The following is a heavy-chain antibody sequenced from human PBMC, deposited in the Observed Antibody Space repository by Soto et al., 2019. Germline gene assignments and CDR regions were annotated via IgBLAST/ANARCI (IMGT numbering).Heavy chain of an antibody. CDR3: ARERGLMGLDY. Sequence: QVQLVESGGGVVQPGRSLRLSCAASGFTFSSYAMHWVRQAPGKGLEGVAVISYDGSNKYYADSVKGRFTIARDNSKNSLYLQMNSLRAEGTAVYYCARERGLMGLDYWGQGTLVTVSS. CDR1: GFTFSSYA. V-gene: IGHV3-30-3*01. CDR2: ISYDGSNK. J-gene: IGHJ4*02. D-gene: IGHD3-10*01.